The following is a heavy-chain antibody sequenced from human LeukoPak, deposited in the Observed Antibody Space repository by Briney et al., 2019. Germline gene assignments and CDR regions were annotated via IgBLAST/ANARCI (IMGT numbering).Heavy chain of an antibody. D-gene: IGHD4-17*01. CDR3: ARVFRGAVTSNWFDP. J-gene: IGHJ5*02. V-gene: IGHV4-59*01. CDR1: GGSINGYY. Sequence: SETLSLTRTVSGGSINGYYWTWIRQPPGKGLEWIGYISDSGSTNYSPSLKSRVTMSVDSSNTEFSLRLNSVTAADTAVYYCARVFRGAVTSNWFDPWGQGTLVTVSS. CDR2: ISDSGST.